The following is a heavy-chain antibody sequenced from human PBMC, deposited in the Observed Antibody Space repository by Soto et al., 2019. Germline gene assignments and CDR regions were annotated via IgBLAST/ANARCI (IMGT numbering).Heavy chain of an antibody. D-gene: IGHD1-26*01. CDR3: ANTYSGSYRDAFDI. CDR1: GFTFSSYA. CDR2: ISGRGGST. V-gene: IGHV3-23*01. Sequence: EVQLLESGGGLVQPGGSLRLSCAASGFTFSSYAMSWVRQAPGKGLEWVSAISGRGGSTYYADSVTGRFTISRDSSKNTLYLQMNSLRAEDTAVYYCANTYSGSYRDAFDIWGQGTMVTVSS. J-gene: IGHJ3*02.